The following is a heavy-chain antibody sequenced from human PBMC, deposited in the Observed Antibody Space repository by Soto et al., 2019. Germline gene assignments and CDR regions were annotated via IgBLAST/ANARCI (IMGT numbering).Heavy chain of an antibody. CDR2: TYDSGST. V-gene: IGHV4-61*01. D-gene: IGHD3-10*01. CDR3: ARTYPYGSGRGGSMDV. J-gene: IGHJ6*02. CDR1: GGSVSSGNFY. Sequence: QVQLQESGPGLVKPSETLSLTCTVSGGSVSSGNFYWGWIRQPPGKGLEWIGYTYDSGSTNYNPSLQSRVTTLVDTSKNQFSLNLTSVTAADTAMYYCARTYPYGSGRGGSMDVWGQGTTVTVSS.